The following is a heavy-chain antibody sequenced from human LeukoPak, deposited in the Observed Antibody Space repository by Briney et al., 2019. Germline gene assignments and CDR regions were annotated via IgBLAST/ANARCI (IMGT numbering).Heavy chain of an antibody. CDR3: AREWVREHHGGFDI. J-gene: IGHJ3*02. D-gene: IGHD1-26*01. Sequence: GGSLRLSRAASGFTFSSYEMICVRQAPGKGLEWVSFLTSTGSPIYYADSVKGRFTISRRNDKNSLHLPMNSLSAEDTAVYYCAREWVREHHGGFDIWGQGTTVTVSS. CDR2: LTSTGSPI. V-gene: IGHV3-48*03. CDR1: GFTFSSYE.